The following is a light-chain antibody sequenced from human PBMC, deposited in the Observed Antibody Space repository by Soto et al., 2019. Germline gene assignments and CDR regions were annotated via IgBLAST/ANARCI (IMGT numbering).Light chain of an antibody. CDR3: AAWDDSLNGWV. J-gene: IGLJ3*02. CDR1: SSNIGSTT. V-gene: IGLV1-44*01. Sequence: QTVVTQPPSASGTPGQRVTTSCSGSSSNIGSTTVSWYQQLPGTAPKLLIYTNNQRPSGVPDRFSGSKSDTSASLAISGLQSEDEADYYCAAWDDSLNGWVFGGGTKLTVL. CDR2: TNN.